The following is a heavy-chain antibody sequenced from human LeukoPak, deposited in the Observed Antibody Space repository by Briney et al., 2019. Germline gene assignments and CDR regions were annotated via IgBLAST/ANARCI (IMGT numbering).Heavy chain of an antibody. CDR2: IIPILGIA. CDR1: GGTFSSYA. CDR3: ARTLIFGGAASNWFDP. V-gene: IGHV1-69*04. D-gene: IGHD3-3*01. J-gene: IGHJ5*02. Sequence: SVKVSCKASGGTFSSYAISWVRQAPGQGLEWMGRIIPILGIANYAQKFQGRVTITADKSTSTAYMELSSLRSEDTAVYYCARTLIFGGAASNWFDPWGQGTLVTVSS.